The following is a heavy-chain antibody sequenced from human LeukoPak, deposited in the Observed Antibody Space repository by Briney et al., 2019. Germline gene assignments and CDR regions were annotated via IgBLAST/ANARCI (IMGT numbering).Heavy chain of an antibody. CDR2: IYHSGST. J-gene: IGHJ2*01. V-gene: IGHV4-30-2*01. Sequence: SETLSLTCTVSGGSISSGGYSWSWIRQPPGKGLEWIGYIYHSGSTYYNPSLKSRVTISVDRSKNQFSLKLSSVTAADTAVYYCARDRTSEGYFDLWGRGTLVTVSS. CDR3: ARDRTSEGYFDL. D-gene: IGHD1-14*01. CDR1: GGSISSGGYS.